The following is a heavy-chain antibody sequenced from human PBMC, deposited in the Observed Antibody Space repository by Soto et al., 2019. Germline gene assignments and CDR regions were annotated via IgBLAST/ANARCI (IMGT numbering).Heavy chain of an antibody. J-gene: IGHJ3*02. CDR3: ARTLQLEHNDAFDI. D-gene: IGHD1-1*01. CDR1: GFSLSTRGVG. Sequence: SGPTLVNPTQTLTLTCTFSGFSLSTRGVGVGWIRQPPGKALEWLAFIYWDDDKRYRASLKTRLAISKDTSKNQVVLTMTNMDPVDTATYYCARTLQLEHNDAFDIWGQGTMVTVSS. CDR2: IYWDDDK. V-gene: IGHV2-5*02.